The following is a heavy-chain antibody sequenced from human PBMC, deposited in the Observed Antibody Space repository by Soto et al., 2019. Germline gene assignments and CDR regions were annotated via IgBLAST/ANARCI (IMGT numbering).Heavy chain of an antibody. Sequence: SETLSLTFAVSGGSIRSGGYSWSWVRQPPGKGLEWIAYIYHSGTTYYNPSLKSRVTISVDRSKNQFSLKLSSVTAADTAVYYCARGRGSGSYHAFDIWGQGTMVS. V-gene: IGHV4-30-2*01. J-gene: IGHJ3*02. CDR3: ARGRGSGSYHAFDI. CDR2: IYHSGTT. D-gene: IGHD3-10*01. CDR1: GGSIRSGGYS.